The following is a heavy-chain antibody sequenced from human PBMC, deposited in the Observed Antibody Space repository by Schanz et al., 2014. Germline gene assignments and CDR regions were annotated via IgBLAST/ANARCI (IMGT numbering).Heavy chain of an antibody. Sequence: DVQLLESGGGLVQPGGSLRLSCAASGFSFTTYAMSWVRQAPGKGLEWVSSISSGGGSTYYADSVKGRFTISRDNSKNTLYLQMNSLRAEDTAVYYCAKTPREYCNYDNCPNWFDSWGQGTLVTASS. CDR3: AKTPREYCNYDNCPNWFDS. V-gene: IGHV3-23*01. CDR1: GFSFTTYA. D-gene: IGHD2-15*01. CDR2: ISSGGGST. J-gene: IGHJ5*01.